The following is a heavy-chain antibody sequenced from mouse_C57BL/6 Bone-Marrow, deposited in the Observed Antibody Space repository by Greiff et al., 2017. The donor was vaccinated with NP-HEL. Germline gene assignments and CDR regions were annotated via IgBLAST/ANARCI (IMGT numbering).Heavy chain of an antibody. V-gene: IGHV7-1*01. J-gene: IGHJ3*01. Sequence: EVQVVESGGGLVQSGRSLRLSCATSGFTFSDFYMEWVRQAPGKGLEWIAASRNKANDYTTEYSASVKGRFIVSRDTSQSILYLQMNALRAEDTAIYYCARDATQLGPFAYWGQGTLVTVSA. CDR2: SRNKANDYTT. CDR1: GFTFSDFY. CDR3: ARDATQLGPFAY. D-gene: IGHD4-1*02.